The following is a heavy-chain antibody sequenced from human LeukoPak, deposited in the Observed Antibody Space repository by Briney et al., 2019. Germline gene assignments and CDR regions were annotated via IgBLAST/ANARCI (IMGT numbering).Heavy chain of an antibody. J-gene: IGHJ4*02. CDR3: ARGADFYKGGVD. CDR2: IHPSGRT. V-gene: IGHV4-34*01. Sequence: PSETLSLTCGVSGGSFSGYYLSWTRQPPGKGLEWIGEIHPSGRTDCNPSLKSRVTMSVDTSKNQFSLRLSSVTAADTAMYYCARGADFYKGGVDWGQGTLVTVSS. D-gene: IGHD3-16*01. CDR1: GGSFSGYY.